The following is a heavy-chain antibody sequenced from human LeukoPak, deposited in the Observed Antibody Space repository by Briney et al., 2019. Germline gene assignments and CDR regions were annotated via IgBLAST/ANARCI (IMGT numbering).Heavy chain of an antibody. Sequence: GGSLRLSCAASGFTFSSYAMHWVRQAPGKGLEWVAVISYDGSNKYYADSVKGRFTISRDNSKNTLYLQMNSLRAEDTAVHYCAREGSGGSSWGYYYYGMDVWGQGTTVTVSS. CDR1: GFTFSSYA. D-gene: IGHD6-13*01. CDR2: ISYDGSNK. V-gene: IGHV3-30-3*01. CDR3: AREGSGGSSWGYYYYGMDV. J-gene: IGHJ6*02.